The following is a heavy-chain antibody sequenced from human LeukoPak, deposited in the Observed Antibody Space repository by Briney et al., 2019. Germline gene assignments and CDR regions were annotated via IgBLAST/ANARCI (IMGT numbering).Heavy chain of an antibody. D-gene: IGHD5-12*01. CDR2: INHSGST. CDR1: GGSFSGYY. Sequence: SETLSLTCAVYGGSFSGYYWSWIRQPPGKGLEWIGEINHSGSTNYNPSLKSRVTISVDTSKNQFSLKLSSVTAADTAVYYCARSSRWLRPYYFDYWGQGTLVTVSS. CDR3: ARSSRWLRPYYFDY. J-gene: IGHJ4*02. V-gene: IGHV4-34*01.